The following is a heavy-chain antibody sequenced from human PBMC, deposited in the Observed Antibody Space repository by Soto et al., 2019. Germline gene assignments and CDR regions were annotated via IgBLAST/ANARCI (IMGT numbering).Heavy chain of an antibody. D-gene: IGHD6-13*01. J-gene: IGHJ4*02. CDR3: ARDRAAGGY. CDR2: ISSGGSTV. V-gene: IGHV3-48*03. Sequence: EVQLVESGGGLVQPGGSLRLSCAASGFSFSNYEMNWVRQAPGKGLEWVAYISSGGSTVHYADSVRGRFTVSRDNARNSLYPQINTLRVEDTALYYCARDRAAGGYWGQGTLVTVSS. CDR1: GFSFSNYE.